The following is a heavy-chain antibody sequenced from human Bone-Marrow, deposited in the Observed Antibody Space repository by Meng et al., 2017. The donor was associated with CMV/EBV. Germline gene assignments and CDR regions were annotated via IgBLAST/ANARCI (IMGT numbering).Heavy chain of an antibody. J-gene: IGHJ6*02. Sequence: ASVKVSCKASGYTFTNYDINWVRQATGQGLEWMGWMNPNSGNTGYTQKFQGRVTMTRNTPINSAYMELSSLRSEDTAVYYCARMTSGSSAWYGSMDVWGQGTTVTVSS. D-gene: IGHD6-19*01. CDR2: MNPNSGNT. CDR3: ARMTSGSSAWYGSMDV. CDR1: GYTFTNYD. V-gene: IGHV1-8*01.